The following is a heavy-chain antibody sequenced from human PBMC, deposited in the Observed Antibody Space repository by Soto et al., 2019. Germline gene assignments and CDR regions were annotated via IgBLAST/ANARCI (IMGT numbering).Heavy chain of an antibody. CDR2: INHSGST. D-gene: IGHD3-9*01. Sequence: SETLSLTCAVYGGSFSGHYWSLIRQPPGKGLEWIGEINHSGSTNYNPSLKSRVTISVDTSKNQFSLKLSSVTAADTAVYYCASSLRYFDWLLFGHFDYWGQGTLVTVSS. V-gene: IGHV4-34*01. CDR1: GGSFSGHY. J-gene: IGHJ4*02. CDR3: ASSLRYFDWLLFGHFDY.